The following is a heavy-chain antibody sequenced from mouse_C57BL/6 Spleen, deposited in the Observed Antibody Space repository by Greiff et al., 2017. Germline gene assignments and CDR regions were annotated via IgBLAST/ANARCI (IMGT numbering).Heavy chain of an antibody. Sequence: EVQGVESGGGLVKPGGSLKLSCAASGFTFSSYTMSWVRQTPEKRLEWVATISGGGGNTYYPDRVKGRFTISRDNAKNTLYLQMSSLRSEDTALYYCARHEEDYYGSSPAWFAYWGQGTLVTGSA. J-gene: IGHJ3*01. CDR1: GFTFSSYT. CDR2: ISGGGGNT. D-gene: IGHD1-1*01. CDR3: ARHEEDYYGSSPAWFAY. V-gene: IGHV5-9*01.